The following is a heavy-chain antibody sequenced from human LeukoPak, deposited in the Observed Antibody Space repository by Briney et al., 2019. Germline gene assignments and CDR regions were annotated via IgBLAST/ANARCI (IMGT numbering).Heavy chain of an antibody. CDR3: ARGRYCSSTSCYRGHFDY. CDR2: INPNSGGT. V-gene: IGHV1-2*02. J-gene: IGHJ4*02. D-gene: IGHD2-2*02. Sequence: GASVKVSCKASGYTFTGYYMHWVRQAPGQGLEWMGWINPNSGGTNYAQKFQGRVAMTRDTSISTAYMELSRLRSDDTAEYYCARGRYCSSTSCYRGHFDYWGQGTLVTVSS. CDR1: GYTFTGYY.